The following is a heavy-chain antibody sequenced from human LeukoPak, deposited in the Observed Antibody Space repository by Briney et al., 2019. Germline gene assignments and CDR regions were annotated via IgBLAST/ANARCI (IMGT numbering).Heavy chain of an antibody. CDR2: IYHGGST. D-gene: IGHD5-12*01. J-gene: IGHJ4*02. CDR1: GYSISSGYY. V-gene: IGHV4-38-2*01. CDR3: ARYSRNGVDEIGF. Sequence: SETLSLTCAVSGYSISSGYYWGWIRQPPGRGLEWIGTIYHGGSTYYNPSLTSRVTISVDTSKNRLSLKLTSVTAADTAVYYCARYSRNGVDEIGFWGQGTLVTVSS.